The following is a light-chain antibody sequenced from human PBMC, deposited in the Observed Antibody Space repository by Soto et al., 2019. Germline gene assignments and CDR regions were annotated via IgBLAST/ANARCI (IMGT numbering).Light chain of an antibody. V-gene: IGKV1-5*01. J-gene: IGKJ5*01. CDR3: QQLDTYP. CDR1: QTISIW. CDR2: DAS. Sequence: DIQMTQSPSTLSASVGDRVTITCRARQTISIWLAWYQQKPGKAPKLLIYDASILESGVPSRFSGSGSGTDFTLTVSSLQPEAFAPCYCQQLDTYPFGQGTRLEIK.